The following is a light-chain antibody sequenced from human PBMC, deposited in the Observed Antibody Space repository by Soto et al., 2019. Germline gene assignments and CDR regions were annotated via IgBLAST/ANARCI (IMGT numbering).Light chain of an antibody. CDR2: AAS. CDR1: QSISRY. J-gene: IGKJ2*01. CDR3: QQSFSTPYT. V-gene: IGKV1-39*01. Sequence: DIQMTQSPSSLSASVGDRVTITCRASQSISRYLNWYQQKLGKAPKLLIYAASSLQSGVPSRFSGSGSGTDFTVTIRSLQPEDFATYYCQQSFSTPYTFGQGTNLEIK.